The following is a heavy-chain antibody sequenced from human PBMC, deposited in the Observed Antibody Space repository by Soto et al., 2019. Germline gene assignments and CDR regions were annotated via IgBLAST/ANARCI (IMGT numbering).Heavy chain of an antibody. CDR1: GGSFSGYY. CDR3: ARGLGIAAARKKSGFDY. V-gene: IGHV4-34*01. J-gene: IGHJ4*02. Sequence: SETLSLTCAVYGGSFSGYYWSWIRQPPGKGLEWIGEINHSGSTNYNPSLKSRVTISVDTSKNQFSLKLSSVTAADTAVYYCARGLGIAAARKKSGFDYWGQGTLVTVSS. CDR2: INHSGST. D-gene: IGHD6-13*01.